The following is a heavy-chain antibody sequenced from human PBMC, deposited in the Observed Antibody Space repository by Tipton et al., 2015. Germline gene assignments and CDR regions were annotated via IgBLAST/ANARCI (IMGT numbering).Heavy chain of an antibody. J-gene: IGHJ4*02. D-gene: IGHD3-22*01. Sequence: SLRLSCAASGFTFSSYSMNWVRQAPGKGLEWVSSISSTGHYIYYADSVKGRFTISRDNSKNTLYLQMNSLRVEDTAVYYCARNYDGSGYYARLDFGYWGQGTLVTVSS. CDR2: ISSTGHYI. V-gene: IGHV3-21*04. CDR1: GFTFSSYS. CDR3: ARNYDGSGYYARLDFGY.